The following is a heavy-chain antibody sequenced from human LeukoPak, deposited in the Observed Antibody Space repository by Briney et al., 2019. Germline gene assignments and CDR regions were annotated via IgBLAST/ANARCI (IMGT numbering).Heavy chain of an antibody. V-gene: IGHV3-7*01. CDR1: EFSFGNYW. Sequence: GGSLRLSCAASEFSFGNYWMSWVRQVPGKGPELVANIRQDGNEFYYVDSVKGRFTISRDNAKKSLYLQMNSLRVEDTAVYYCARDKVSGPTLLDYWGQGTLVTVSS. D-gene: IGHD5/OR15-5a*01. J-gene: IGHJ4*02. CDR3: ARDKVSGPTLLDY. CDR2: IRQDGNEF.